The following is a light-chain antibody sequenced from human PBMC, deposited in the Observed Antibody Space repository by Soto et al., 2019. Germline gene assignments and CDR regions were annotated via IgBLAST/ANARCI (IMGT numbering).Light chain of an antibody. CDR3: QHYSSYSRT. CDR2: KAS. J-gene: IGKJ1*01. CDR1: QSVSSS. Sequence: DIPMTQSPSTLSASVGDRVTITCRASQSVSSSLAWYQQKPGNAPKLLIYKASTLESGVPSRFSGSGSGTQFTLTISSMQPDDFATYYCQHYSSYSRTFGQGTKVEMK. V-gene: IGKV1-5*03.